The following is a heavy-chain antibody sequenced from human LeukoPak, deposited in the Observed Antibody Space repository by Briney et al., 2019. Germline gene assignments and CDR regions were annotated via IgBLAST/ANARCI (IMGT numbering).Heavy chain of an antibody. CDR3: AKNYDSSGLDPSFRLVDY. D-gene: IGHD3-22*01. CDR1: GFTFSNYG. J-gene: IGHJ4*02. Sequence: PGGSLRLSCAASGFTFSNYGMYWVCQAPGKGLEWVAFIRYDGSEKYYADSVKGRFTISRDNSKNTLYLQMNSLRAEDTAVYYCAKNYDSSGLDPSFRLVDYWGQGTLVTVSS. CDR2: IRYDGSEK. V-gene: IGHV3-30*02.